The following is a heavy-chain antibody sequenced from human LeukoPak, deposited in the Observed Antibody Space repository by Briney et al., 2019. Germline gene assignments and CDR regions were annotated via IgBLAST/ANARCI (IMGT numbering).Heavy chain of an antibody. J-gene: IGHJ6*03. CDR3: ARTTEGYAGGPGYSYYYYMDV. CDR2: IYTSGST. D-gene: IGHD5-12*01. Sequence: SETLSLTCTVSGGSISSGSYYWSWIRQPAGKGLEWIGRIYTSGSTNHNPSLKSRLTISVDPSMNQFSLKLSSVTAADTAVYYCARTTEGYAGGPGYSYYYYMDVWGKGTTVTISS. CDR1: GGSISSGSYY. V-gene: IGHV4-61*02.